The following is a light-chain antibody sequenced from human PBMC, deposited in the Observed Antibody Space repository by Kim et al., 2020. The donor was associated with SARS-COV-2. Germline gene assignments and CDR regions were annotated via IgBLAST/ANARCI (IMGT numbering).Light chain of an antibody. J-gene: IGKJ2*01. CDR1: ENIGTW. Sequence: DIQMTQSPSTLSASVGDRVTITCRASENIGTWLAWYQQKPGRAPSLLIYLASTLESGVPSRFSGTGSGTEFSLSITSLQPDDFATYYCQHYSRFPYTFGQGTKRRSN. V-gene: IGKV1-5*03. CDR3: QHYSRFPYT. CDR2: LAS.